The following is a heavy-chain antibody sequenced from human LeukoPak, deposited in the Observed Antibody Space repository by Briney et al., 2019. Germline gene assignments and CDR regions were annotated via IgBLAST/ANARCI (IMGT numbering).Heavy chain of an antibody. V-gene: IGHV3-53*04. CDR2: IYSGGST. CDR3: ARVGSSSWDFDY. CDR1: GFTFSSYD. J-gene: IGHJ4*02. D-gene: IGHD6-6*01. Sequence: GRSLRLSCAASGFTFSSYDMHWVRQAPGKGLEWVSVIYSGGSTYYADSVKGRFTISRHNSKNTLYLQMNSLRAEDTAVYYCARVGSSSWDFDYWGQGTLVTVSS.